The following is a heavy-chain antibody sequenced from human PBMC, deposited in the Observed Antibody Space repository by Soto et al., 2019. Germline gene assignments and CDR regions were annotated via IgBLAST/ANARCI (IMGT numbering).Heavy chain of an antibody. CDR2: ISFDGDKK. J-gene: IGHJ6*02. CDR3: AREDDYGYRYINYGLDV. D-gene: IGHD4-17*01. CDR1: GFTFKNYA. V-gene: IGHV3-30-3*01. Sequence: QAHLVESGGGVVQPGRSLRLSCAASGFTFKNYALHWVRQGPGKGLEWVAVISFDGDKKYYADSVKGRFTISRDNFKNTLYLQMNNLRVEDAALYFCAREDDYGYRYINYGLDVWGQGTTVTVSS.